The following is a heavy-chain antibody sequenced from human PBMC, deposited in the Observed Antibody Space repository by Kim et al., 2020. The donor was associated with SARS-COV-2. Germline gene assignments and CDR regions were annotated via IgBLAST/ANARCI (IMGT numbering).Heavy chain of an antibody. D-gene: IGHD3-3*01. CDR3: ATFHDFWSGYMGSSDV. Sequence: ASVKVSRKVSGYTLTELSMHWVRQAPGKGLEWMGGFDPEDGETIYAQKFQGRVTMTEDTSTDTAYMELSSLRSEDTAVYYCATFHDFWSGYMGSSDVWGQGTTVTVSS. V-gene: IGHV1-24*01. J-gene: IGHJ6*02. CDR2: FDPEDGET. CDR1: GYTLTELS.